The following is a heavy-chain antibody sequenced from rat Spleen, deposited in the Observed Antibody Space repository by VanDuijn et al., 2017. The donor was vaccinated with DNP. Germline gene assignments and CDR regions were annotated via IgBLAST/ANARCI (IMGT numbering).Heavy chain of an antibody. D-gene: IGHD1-4*01. Sequence: QVQLKESGPGLVQPSQTLSLTCTVSGFSVTSYGVSWVRQFPGKGLEWIAAISSGGSTYYNSVFKSRLSISRDTSKSQVFLKMRSLQTEDTAIYCCSSDRDSTGIRTWYFDFWGPGTMVTVSS. CDR1: GFSVTSYG. J-gene: IGHJ1*01. CDR3: SSDRDSTGIRTWYFDF. V-gene: IGHV2S8*01. CDR2: ISSGGST.